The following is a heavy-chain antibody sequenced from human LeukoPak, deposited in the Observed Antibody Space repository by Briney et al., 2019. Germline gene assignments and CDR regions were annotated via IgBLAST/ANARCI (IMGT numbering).Heavy chain of an antibody. Sequence: GGSLRLSCAASGFTFSSYSMNWVRQAPGKGLEWVSVIYTDVDTHYADSVKGRFTISRDNSKNTLYLQMNSLRAEDTAVYYCARDVVGATIDYWGQGTQVTVSS. V-gene: IGHV3-53*01. CDR2: IYTDVDT. CDR3: ARDVVGATIDY. D-gene: IGHD1-26*01. CDR1: GFTFSSYS. J-gene: IGHJ4*02.